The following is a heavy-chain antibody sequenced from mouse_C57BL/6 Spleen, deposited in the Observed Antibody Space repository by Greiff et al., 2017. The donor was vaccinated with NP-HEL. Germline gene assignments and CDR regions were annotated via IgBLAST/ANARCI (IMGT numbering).Heavy chain of an antibody. CDR2: INPSNGGT. D-gene: IGHD2-1*01. J-gene: IGHJ2*01. Sequence: QVQLQQPGTELVKPGASVKLSCKASGYTFTSYWMHWVKQRPGQGLEWIGNINPSNGGTNYNEKFKSKATLTVDKSSSTAYMQLSSLTSEDSAVYYCARGGTRTTLLSDRGGYYFDYWGQGTTLTVSS. CDR3: ARGGTRTTLLSDRGGYYFDY. CDR1: GYTFTSYW. V-gene: IGHV1-53*01.